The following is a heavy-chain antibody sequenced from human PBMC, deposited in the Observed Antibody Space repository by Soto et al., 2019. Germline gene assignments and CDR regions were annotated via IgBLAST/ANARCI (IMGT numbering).Heavy chain of an antibody. CDR1: GYTFTYRY. D-gene: IGHD3-3*01. CDR3: ASDMQGGIFGVARIKGGSSMDV. Sequence: ASVKVSCKASGYTFTYRYLHWVRQAPGQALEWMGWITPFNGNTNYAQKFQDRVTITRDRSMSRAYMELSSLRSEDTAMYYCASDMQGGIFGVARIKGGSSMDVWGQGTTVTVSS. J-gene: IGHJ6*02. CDR2: ITPFNGNT. V-gene: IGHV1-45*02.